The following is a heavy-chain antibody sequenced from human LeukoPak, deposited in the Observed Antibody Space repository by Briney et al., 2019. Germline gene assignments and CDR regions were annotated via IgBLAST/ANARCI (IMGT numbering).Heavy chain of an antibody. V-gene: IGHV1-69*13. D-gene: IGHD5-18*01. Sequence: GASVKVSCKASGGTFSSYAISWVRQAPGQGLEWMGGIIPIFGTANYAQKFQGRVTITADESTRTAYMELSSLRSEDTAVYYCARDLEYGYGYGGILGYWGQGSLVTVSS. CDR2: IIPIFGTA. J-gene: IGHJ4*02. CDR3: ARDLEYGYGYGGILGY. CDR1: GGTFSSYA.